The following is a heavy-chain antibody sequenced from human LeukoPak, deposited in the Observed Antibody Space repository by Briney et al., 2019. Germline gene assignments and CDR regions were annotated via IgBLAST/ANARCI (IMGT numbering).Heavy chain of an antibody. CDR3: ARGAFDL. CDR2: VFYSGSP. CDR1: GGSISSSNW. J-gene: IGHJ2*01. Sequence: PSGTLSLTCAVSGGSISSSNWWSWVRQPPGQGLEWIGTVFYSGSPYYNPSLKSRVTIPMDTSKNQFSLNLTSVTAADTAVYYCARGAFDLWGRGTLVTVSS. V-gene: IGHV4-4*02.